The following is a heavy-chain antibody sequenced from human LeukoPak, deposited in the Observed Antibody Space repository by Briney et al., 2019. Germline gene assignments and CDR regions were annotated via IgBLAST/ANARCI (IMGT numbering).Heavy chain of an antibody. V-gene: IGHV1-69*01. J-gene: IGHJ4*02. CDR1: GDTFSSYT. CDR3: ARGVGYCSGGSCREYYFDY. CDR2: IIPIFGTA. D-gene: IGHD2-15*01. Sequence: GSSLKVSCKASGDTFSSYTIRWVRQAPGQGLEWMGGIIPIFGTANYAQKFQGRVTITADESTSTAYMELSSLRSEDTAVYYCARGVGYCSGGSCREYYFDYWGQGTLVTVSS.